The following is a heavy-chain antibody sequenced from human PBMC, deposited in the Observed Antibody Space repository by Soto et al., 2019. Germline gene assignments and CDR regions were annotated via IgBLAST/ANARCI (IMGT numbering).Heavy chain of an antibody. Sequence: ASGKIAFEASGYTVTIYYMNWLRQAPGQGLEWMGIINPSGGSTSYAQKFQGRVTMTGDTSTSTVYMELSSLRSDDTAVYYCARSVTADYWGQGTLVTV. V-gene: IGHV1-46*03. J-gene: IGHJ4*02. CDR3: ARSVTADY. D-gene: IGHD4-4*01. CDR2: INPSGGST. CDR1: GYTVTIYY.